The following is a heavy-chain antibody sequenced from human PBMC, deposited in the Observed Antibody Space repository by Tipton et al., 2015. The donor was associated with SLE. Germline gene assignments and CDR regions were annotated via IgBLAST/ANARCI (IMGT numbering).Heavy chain of an antibody. V-gene: IGHV4-34*01. Sequence: TLSLTCAVHGGSFSGYYWSWIRQPPGKGLEWIGEINHSGSTNYNPSLKSRVTISVDTSKNQFSLKLSSVTAADTAVYYCARHENYGSGSSHYWGQGTLVTVSS. D-gene: IGHD3-10*01. CDR3: ARHENYGSGSSHY. CDR1: GGSFSGYY. CDR2: INHSGST. J-gene: IGHJ4*02.